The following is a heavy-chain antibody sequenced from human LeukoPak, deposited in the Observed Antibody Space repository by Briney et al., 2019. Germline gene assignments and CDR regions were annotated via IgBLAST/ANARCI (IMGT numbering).Heavy chain of an antibody. CDR2: ISGSGGST. V-gene: IGHV3-23*01. J-gene: IGHJ4*02. CDR3: AKVTYGSGTYGAFGS. Sequence: PGGSLRLSCAASGFTFSSYAMSWVRQAPGKGLEWVSAISGSGGSTYYADSVKGRFTISRDNSKNTLYLQMNSLRAEDTAVYYCAKVTYGSGTYGAFGSWGQGTLVTVSS. D-gene: IGHD3-10*01. CDR1: GFTFSSYA.